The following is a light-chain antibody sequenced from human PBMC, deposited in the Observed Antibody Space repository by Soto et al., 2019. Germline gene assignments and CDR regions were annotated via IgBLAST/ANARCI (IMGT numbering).Light chain of an antibody. CDR2: KAS. CDR3: QQYNSFPYS. Sequence: DIQMTQSPSTLSASVGGRVTITCRAGQSIDRWLAWYQQKPGKAPNLLVYKASSLESGVPSRFSGSGFGTEFTLTITSLQPDDFATYYCQQYNSFPYSFGQGTRLAIK. J-gene: IGKJ2*03. V-gene: IGKV1-5*03. CDR1: QSIDRW.